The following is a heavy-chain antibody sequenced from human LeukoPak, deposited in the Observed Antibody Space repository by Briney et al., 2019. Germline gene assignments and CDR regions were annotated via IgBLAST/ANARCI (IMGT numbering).Heavy chain of an antibody. J-gene: IGHJ4*02. Sequence: GGSLRLSCAASGFTFSSYAMSWVSQAPGKGLEWVSAISGSGGSTYYADSVKGRFTISRDNSKNTLYLQMNSLRAEDTAVYYCAKATGRSVVTPYYFDYWGQGTLVTVSS. CDR3: AKATGRSVVTPYYFDY. CDR2: ISGSGGST. V-gene: IGHV3-23*01. CDR1: GFTFSSYA. D-gene: IGHD4-23*01.